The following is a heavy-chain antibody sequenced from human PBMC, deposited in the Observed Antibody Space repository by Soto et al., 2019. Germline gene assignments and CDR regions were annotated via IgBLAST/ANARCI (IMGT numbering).Heavy chain of an antibody. CDR2: INPSGGTT. CDR3: AKGVRYSSGWYAFDY. Sequence: QLVQSGAEVKKPGASVKVSCKASGYTFTSCYLHGVRQAPGQGIEWVGIINPSGGTTRYAQNFQGRVTMTRDTSTSTVYMELSSLISEDTAVYYCAKGVRYSSGWYAFDYWGQGTLVTVSS. D-gene: IGHD6-19*01. J-gene: IGHJ4*02. CDR1: GYTFTSCY. V-gene: IGHV1-46*01.